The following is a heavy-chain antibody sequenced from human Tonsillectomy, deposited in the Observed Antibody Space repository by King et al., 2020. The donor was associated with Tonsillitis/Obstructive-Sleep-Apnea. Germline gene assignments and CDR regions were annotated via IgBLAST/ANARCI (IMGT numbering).Heavy chain of an antibody. CDR2: ISAYNGNT. J-gene: IGHJ4*02. D-gene: IGHD3-22*01. Sequence: QLVQSGAEVKKPGASVKVSCKASGYTFTSYGISWVRQAPGQGLEWMGWISAYNGNTNYPQNLQGRVTMTTDTSTSTAYLDLRSLRSDDTAVYYCARDSMRHYFDSSDSSAYYTLAYWGQGTLVTVSS. CDR1: GYTFTSYG. V-gene: IGHV1-18*01. CDR3: ARDSMRHYFDSSDSSAYYTLAY.